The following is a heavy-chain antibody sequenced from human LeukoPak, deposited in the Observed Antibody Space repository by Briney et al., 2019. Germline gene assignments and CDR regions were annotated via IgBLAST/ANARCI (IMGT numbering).Heavy chain of an antibody. J-gene: IGHJ6*02. V-gene: IGHV4-59*01. CDR3: ARERTLVQSRDYYYGMDV. CDR1: GGSISSYY. Sequence: PSETLSLTCTVSGGSISSYYWSWIRQPPGKGLEWIGYIYYSGSTNYNPSLKSRVTISVDTSKNQFSLKLSSVTAADTAVYYCARERTLVQSRDYYYGMDVWGQGTTVTVSS. CDR2: IYYSGST. D-gene: IGHD3-10*01.